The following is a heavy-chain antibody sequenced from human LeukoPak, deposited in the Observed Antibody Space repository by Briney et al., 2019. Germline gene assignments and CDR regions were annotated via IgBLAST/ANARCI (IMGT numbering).Heavy chain of an antibody. CDR3: ARIYDFWSGYTGRHFDY. D-gene: IGHD3-3*01. Sequence: PSETLSLTCAVSGYSISSGYYWGWIRQPPGKGLEWIGSIYHSGSTYYNPSLKSRVTISVDTSKNQFSLKLSSVTAADTAVYYCARIYDFWSGYTGRHFDYWGQETLVTVSS. CDR1: GYSISSGYY. J-gene: IGHJ4*02. V-gene: IGHV4-38-2*01. CDR2: IYHSGST.